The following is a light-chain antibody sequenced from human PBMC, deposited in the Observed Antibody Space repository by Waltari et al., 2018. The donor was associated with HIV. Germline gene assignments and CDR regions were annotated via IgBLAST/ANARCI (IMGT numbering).Light chain of an antibody. CDR1: QYILYKSNSRNY. J-gene: IGKJ3*01. Sequence: DLVMTQSPESLVVSLGERATMTCTSTQYILYKSNSRNYVAWHQKKLGQSPTLLIYWASTRQSGVPDRFSGSGSGTNVTLTISTRQAEDVGVYYCQQYFQPPLTFGPGTKV. V-gene: IGKV4-1*01. CDR3: QQYFQPPLT. CDR2: WAS.